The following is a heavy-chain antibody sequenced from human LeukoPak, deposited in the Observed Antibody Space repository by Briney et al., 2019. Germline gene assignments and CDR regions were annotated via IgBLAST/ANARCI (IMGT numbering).Heavy chain of an antibody. D-gene: IGHD6-19*01. V-gene: IGHV3-48*04. CDR3: ARVRYDSGWFDY. CDR1: GFTFNAYS. CDR2: VTGSGNSR. J-gene: IGHJ5*01. Sequence: GGSLRLSCAAPGFTFNAYSMTWVRQAPGKGLECIASVTGSGNSRVFADSVKGRFSISRDNAKNSLDLQLNNLSAEDTATYYCARVRYDSGWFDYWGQGTLVTVSS.